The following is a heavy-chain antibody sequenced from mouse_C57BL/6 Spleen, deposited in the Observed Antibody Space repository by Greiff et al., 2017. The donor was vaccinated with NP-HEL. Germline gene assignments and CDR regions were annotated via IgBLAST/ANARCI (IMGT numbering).Heavy chain of an antibody. D-gene: IGHD1-1*01. Sequence: QVHVKQSGAELVKPGASVKLSCKASGYTFTEYTIHWVKQRSGQGLEWIGWFYPGSGSIKYNEKFKDKATLTADKYSSTVYIELSRLTSDDSAVYFCASHEAPLITTVVAGFDYWGQGTTLTVSS. CDR3: ASHEAPLITTVVAGFDY. V-gene: IGHV1-62-2*01. CDR2: FYPGSGSI. J-gene: IGHJ2*01. CDR1: GYTFTEYT.